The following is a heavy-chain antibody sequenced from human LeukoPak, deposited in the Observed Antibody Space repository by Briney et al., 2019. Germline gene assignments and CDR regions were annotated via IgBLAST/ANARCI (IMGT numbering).Heavy chain of an antibody. CDR2: IYYSGST. J-gene: IGHJ4*02. Sequence: PSETLSLTCTVSGGSISSYYWSWIRQPPGKGLEWIGYIYYSGSTNYNPSLKSRFTISVDTSKNQFSLKLSSVTAADTAVYYFGEVDRSGYYLPANVWGQGTLVTVSS. V-gene: IGHV4-59*01. CDR3: GEVDRSGYYLPANV. D-gene: IGHD3-22*01. CDR1: GGSISSYY.